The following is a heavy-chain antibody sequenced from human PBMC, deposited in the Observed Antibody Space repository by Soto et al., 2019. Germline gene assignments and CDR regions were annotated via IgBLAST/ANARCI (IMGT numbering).Heavy chain of an antibody. J-gene: IGHJ6*03. Sequence: ASVKVSCKASGYTFTSYGISWVRQAPGQGLEWMGWISAYNGNTNYAQKLQGRVTMTTDTSTSTAYMELRSLRSDDTAVYYCARVLLRGDDYSNPIAAAGLYYYYYMDVWGKGTTVTVSS. D-gene: IGHD6-13*01. CDR2: ISAYNGNT. CDR3: ARVLLRGDDYSNPIAAAGLYYYYYMDV. CDR1: GYTFTSYG. V-gene: IGHV1-18*01.